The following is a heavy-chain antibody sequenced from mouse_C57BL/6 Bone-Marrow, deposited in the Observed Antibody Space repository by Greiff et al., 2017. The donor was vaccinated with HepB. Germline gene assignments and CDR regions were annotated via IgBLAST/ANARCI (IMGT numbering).Heavy chain of an antibody. Sequence: QVQLKQPGAELVKPGASVKMSCKASGYTFTSYWITWVKQRPGQGLEWIGDIYPGSGSTNYNEKFKSKATLTVDTSSSTAYMQLSSLTSEDSAVYYCARRDYGSSYEAWFAYWGQGTLVTVSA. D-gene: IGHD1-1*01. CDR3: ARRDYGSSYEAWFAY. V-gene: IGHV1-55*01. CDR2: IYPGSGST. CDR1: GYTFTSYW. J-gene: IGHJ3*01.